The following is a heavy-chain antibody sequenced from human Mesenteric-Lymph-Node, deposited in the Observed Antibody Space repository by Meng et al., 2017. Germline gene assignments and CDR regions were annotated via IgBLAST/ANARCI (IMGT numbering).Heavy chain of an antibody. CDR1: GYTFTSYG. CDR2: ISAYNGNT. CDR3: ASLYCTGGSCFHNWFDP. D-gene: IGHD2-8*02. Sequence: QGQLVQSGAEVKKPGASVKVYCKASGYTFTSYGISWVRQAPGQGLEWMGWISAYNGNTNYAQKLQDRVIITTDTSTSIVYMEMRSLRSDDTAIYYCASLYCTGGSCFHNWFDPWGQGTLVTVSS. V-gene: IGHV1-18*01. J-gene: IGHJ5*02.